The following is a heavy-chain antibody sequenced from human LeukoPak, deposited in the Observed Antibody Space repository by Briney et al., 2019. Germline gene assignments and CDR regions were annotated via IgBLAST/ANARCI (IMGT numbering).Heavy chain of an antibody. CDR3: ARAGIAAATWFDP. D-gene: IGHD6-13*01. J-gene: IGHJ5*02. Sequence: PGGSLRLSCAASEFSVGSNYMTWVRQAPGKGLEWVSLIYSGGSTYYADSVKGRFTISRDNSKNTLYLQMNSLRAEDTAVYYCARAGIAAATWFDPWGQGTLVTVSS. CDR2: IYSGGST. CDR1: EFSVGSNY. V-gene: IGHV3-66*01.